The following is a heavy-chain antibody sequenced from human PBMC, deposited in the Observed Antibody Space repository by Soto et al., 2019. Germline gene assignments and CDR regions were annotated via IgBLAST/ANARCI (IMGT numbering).Heavy chain of an antibody. CDR2: IKQNGAMT. Sequence: GGSLSLSCAAPGFTFSSHCMTWVRQAPGKGLEWVADIKQNGAMTYYVDSVKGRFTISRDNSKNTLYLQMNSLRAKDTAVYYCAKDRIAVAGSFFDCWGQGTLVTVSS. D-gene: IGHD6-19*01. CDR1: GFTFSSHC. J-gene: IGHJ4*02. CDR3: AKDRIAVAGSFFDC. V-gene: IGHV3-7*03.